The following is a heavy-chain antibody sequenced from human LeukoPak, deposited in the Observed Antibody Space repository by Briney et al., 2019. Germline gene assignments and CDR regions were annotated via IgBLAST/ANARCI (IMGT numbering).Heavy chain of an antibody. Sequence: ASVKVSCKASGYTFTSYDINWVRQATGQGLEWMGIINPSGGSTSYAQKFQGRVTMTRDTSTSTVYMELSSLRSEDTAVYYCARDLWPHYYGSGRPGNWFDPWGQGTLVTVSS. J-gene: IGHJ5*02. CDR1: GYTFTSYD. V-gene: IGHV1-46*01. CDR3: ARDLWPHYYGSGRPGNWFDP. D-gene: IGHD3-10*01. CDR2: INPSGGST.